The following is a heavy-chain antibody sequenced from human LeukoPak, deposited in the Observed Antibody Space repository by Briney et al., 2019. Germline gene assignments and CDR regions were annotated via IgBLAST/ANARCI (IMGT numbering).Heavy chain of an antibody. J-gene: IGHJ3*02. D-gene: IGHD2-2*02. CDR2: MNPNSANT. Sequence: ASVKVSCKASGYTFTNYDINWVRQATGQGLEWMGWMNPNSANTGYSQKFQGRVTFTRDTFISTAYMELSSLRSEDTAVYFCARATVVAGYCTTTRCYKPFDIWGQGTMVTVSS. CDR1: GYTFTNYD. CDR3: ARATVVAGYCTTTRCYKPFDI. V-gene: IGHV1-8*03.